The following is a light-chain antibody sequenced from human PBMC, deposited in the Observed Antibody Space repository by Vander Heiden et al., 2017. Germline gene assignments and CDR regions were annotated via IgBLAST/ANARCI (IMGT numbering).Light chain of an antibody. CDR3: SSYTSSSTLV. J-gene: IGLJ1*01. Sequence: QSALTQPASVSGAPDQSITISCPGTSSDVGGYNYVSWYQQHPGKAPKLMIYDVSNRPSGVSNRFSGSKSGNTASLTIAGLQAEDEADYYCSSYTSSSTLVFGTGTKVTVL. CDR2: DVS. V-gene: IGLV2-14*03. CDR1: SSDVGGYNY.